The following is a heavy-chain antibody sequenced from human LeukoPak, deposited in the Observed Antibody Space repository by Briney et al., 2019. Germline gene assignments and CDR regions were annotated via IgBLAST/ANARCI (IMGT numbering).Heavy chain of an antibody. CDR2: ISSSSSYI. D-gene: IGHD3-3*01. V-gene: IGHV3-21*01. Sequence: PGGSLRLSCAASGFTFSSYSMNWVRQAPGKGLEWVSSISSSSSYIYYADSVKGRFTISRDNAKNSLYLQMNSLRAEDTAVYYCARGWGFLEWLFDYWGQGTLVTVSS. CDR1: GFTFSSYS. CDR3: ARGWGFLEWLFDY. J-gene: IGHJ4*02.